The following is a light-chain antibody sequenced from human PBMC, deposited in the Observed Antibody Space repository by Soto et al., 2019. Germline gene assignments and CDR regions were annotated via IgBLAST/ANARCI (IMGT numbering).Light chain of an antibody. V-gene: IGKV1-9*01. CDR3: QQFNAYPLT. CDR2: GAS. CDR1: PGISDY. J-gene: IGKJ4*01. Sequence: DIQLTQSPSFLSASVGARVTISCRASPGISDYLAWYQQKPGKAPKLLIYGASTLQSGVPSRFSGSASGTEFTLTISSLQPEDFATYFCQQFNAYPLTVGGGANLEIK.